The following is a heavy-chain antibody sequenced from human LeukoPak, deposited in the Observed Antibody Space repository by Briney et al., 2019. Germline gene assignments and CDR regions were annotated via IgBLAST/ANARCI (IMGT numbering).Heavy chain of an antibody. CDR3: ARGRSRYYYDSSGYHRGLDY. CDR1: GGSFSGYY. CDR2: INHSGST. J-gene: IGHJ4*02. V-gene: IGHV4-34*01. D-gene: IGHD3-22*01. Sequence: SETLSLTCAVYGGSFSGYYWSWIRQPPGKGLEWIGEINHSGSTNYNPSLKSRVTISVDTSKNQFSLKLSSVTAADTAVYYCARGRSRYYYDSSGYHRGLDYWGLGTLVTVSS.